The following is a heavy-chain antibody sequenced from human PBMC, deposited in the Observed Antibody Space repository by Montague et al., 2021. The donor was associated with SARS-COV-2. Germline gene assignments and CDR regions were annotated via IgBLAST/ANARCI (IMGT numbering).Heavy chain of an antibody. Sequence: SETLSLTCTVSGDSITNNYYWGWIRQPPGKGLEWIVTIFHSGTTNYNPSLKKRVTISLDTSNNQFSLKLTSVTAADTAVYYCARRHIVASKRAFDYWGQGTLVTVSS. CDR3: ARRHIVASKRAFDY. CDR2: IFHSGTT. V-gene: IGHV4-38-2*02. CDR1: GDSITNNYY. D-gene: IGHD2-21*01. J-gene: IGHJ4*02.